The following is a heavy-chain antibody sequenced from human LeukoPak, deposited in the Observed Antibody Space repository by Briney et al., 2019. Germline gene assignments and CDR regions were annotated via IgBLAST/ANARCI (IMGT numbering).Heavy chain of an antibody. CDR3: VRGHGYNLEDYFDN. D-gene: IGHD5-24*01. Sequence: GGSLRLSCAASGFNFDDYTMHWVRQAPGKGLEWVSLVAWDGGGTFFADSVKGRFTVSRDNSKISLSLYMNSLTTEDTALYYCVRGHGYNLEDYFDNWGQGTLVTVSS. CDR1: GFNFDDYT. CDR2: VAWDGGGT. J-gene: IGHJ4*02. V-gene: IGHV3-43*01.